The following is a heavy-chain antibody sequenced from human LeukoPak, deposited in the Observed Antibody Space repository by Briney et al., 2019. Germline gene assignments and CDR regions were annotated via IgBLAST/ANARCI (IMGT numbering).Heavy chain of an antibody. J-gene: IGHJ4*02. Sequence: SETLSLICTVSGGSISSSNYFWSWIRQPPGQELEWIASINYGGTTYYNPSLKSRVTISVDTSKNQFSLRLSSVTAADTAVYLCARYVVYGSGKYYFDHWGQGSLVSVSS. D-gene: IGHD3-10*01. CDR3: ARYVVYGSGKYYFDH. CDR2: INYGGTT. CDR1: GGSISSSNYF. V-gene: IGHV4-39*01.